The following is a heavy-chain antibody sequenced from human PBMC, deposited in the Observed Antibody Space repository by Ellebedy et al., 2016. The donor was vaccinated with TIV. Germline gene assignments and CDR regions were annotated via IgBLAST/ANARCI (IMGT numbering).Heavy chain of an antibody. CDR2: ISNDGSYK. CDR1: GFTFDSYA. V-gene: IGHV3-30*04. CDR3: ARIGSTFPFD. Sequence: GESLKISCVASGFTFDSYAMHWVRQAPGKGLEWVAVISNDGSYKNYADSVKGRFTISRDNSKNTLYLQINSLRAEDTAVYYCARIGSTFPFDWGQGTLVTVSS. J-gene: IGHJ4*02. D-gene: IGHD6-13*01.